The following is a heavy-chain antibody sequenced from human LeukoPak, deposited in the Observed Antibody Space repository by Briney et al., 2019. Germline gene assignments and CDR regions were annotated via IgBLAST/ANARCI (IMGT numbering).Heavy chain of an antibody. Sequence: ALVKVSCKASGGTFSSYAISWVRQAPGQGLEWMGGIIPIFGTANYAQKFQGRVTITADESTSTAYMELSSLRSEDTAVYYCARGEYDYVWGSYYDGYYFDYWGQGTLVTVSS. CDR2: IIPIFGTA. CDR3: ARGEYDYVWGSYYDGYYFDY. V-gene: IGHV1-69*13. J-gene: IGHJ4*02. D-gene: IGHD3-16*01. CDR1: GGTFSSYA.